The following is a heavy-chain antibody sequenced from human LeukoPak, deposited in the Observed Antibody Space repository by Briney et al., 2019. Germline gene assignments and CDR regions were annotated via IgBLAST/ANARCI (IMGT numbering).Heavy chain of an antibody. CDR2: INHSGST. CDR3: ARAGGAITGWFDP. V-gene: IGHV4-34*01. J-gene: IGHJ5*02. CDR1: GGSFSGYY. Sequence: SETLSLTCAVYGGSFSGYYWSWIRQPPGKGLEWIGEINHSGSTNYNPSLKSRVTISVDTSKNQFSLKLSSVTAADTAVYYCARAGGAITGWFDPWGQGTLVTVSS. D-gene: IGHD3-16*01.